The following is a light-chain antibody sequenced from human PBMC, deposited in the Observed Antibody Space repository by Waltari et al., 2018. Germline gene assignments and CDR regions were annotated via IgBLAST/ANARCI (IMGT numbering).Light chain of an antibody. CDR2: AVS. CDR1: QTMSSD. J-gene: IGKJ1*01. Sequence: DIQMTLSPSALSASVGDRVTISCRASQTMSSDLNWYQQKPGTAPKVLIYAVSNLQSGVPSRFSGSGSGTDFTLTISSLQPEDSATYYCQQSSTWTFGQGTKVEIK. V-gene: IGKV1-39*01. CDR3: QQSSTWT.